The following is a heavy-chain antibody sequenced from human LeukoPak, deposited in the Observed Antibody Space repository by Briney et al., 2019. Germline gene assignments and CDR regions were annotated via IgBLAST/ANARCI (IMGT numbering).Heavy chain of an antibody. Sequence: KSSETLSLTCTVSRGSIVGYFWTWVRQPPGKGLECIGNIRFSGATSYNPSLESRVTISVDSSKSQIFLNLRSVTTADTAVYYCASGNGWHDYWGQGTLVTVSS. V-gene: IGHV4-59*01. CDR2: IRFSGAT. D-gene: IGHD6-19*01. J-gene: IGHJ4*02. CDR3: ASGNGWHDY. CDR1: RGSIVGYF.